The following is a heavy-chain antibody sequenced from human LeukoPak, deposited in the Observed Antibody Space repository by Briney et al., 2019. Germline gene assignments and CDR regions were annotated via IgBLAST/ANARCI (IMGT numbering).Heavy chain of an antibody. V-gene: IGHV1-69*04. CDR3: ARDPLRDGYNSKDY. CDR1: GGTFSSYA. CDR2: IIPILGIA. D-gene: IGHD5-24*01. J-gene: IGHJ4*02. Sequence: ASVKVSCKASGGTFSSYAISWVRQAPGQGLEWMGRIIPILGIANYAQKFQGRVTITADKSTSTAYMELSSLRSEDTAVYYCARDPLRDGYNSKDYWGQGTLVTVSS.